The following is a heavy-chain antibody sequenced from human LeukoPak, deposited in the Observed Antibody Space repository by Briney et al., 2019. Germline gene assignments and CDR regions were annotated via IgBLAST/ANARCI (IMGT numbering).Heavy chain of an antibody. CDR3: ARGGVQLWSPFGY. V-gene: IGHV1-69*13. Sequence: SVKVSCKASGGTFSSYAISWVRQAPGQGLEWMGGIIPTFGTANYAQKFQGRVTITADESTSTAYMELSSLRSEDTAVYYCARGGVQLWSPFGYWGQGTLVTVFS. D-gene: IGHD5-18*01. J-gene: IGHJ4*02. CDR1: GGTFSSYA. CDR2: IIPTFGTA.